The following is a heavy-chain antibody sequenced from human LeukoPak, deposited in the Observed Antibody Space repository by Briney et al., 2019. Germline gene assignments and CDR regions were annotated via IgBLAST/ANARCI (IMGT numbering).Heavy chain of an antibody. J-gene: IGHJ4*02. V-gene: IGHV3-7*01. Sequence: TGGSLRLSCAASGFTFGSHWMSWVRQAPGKGLEWVANIKQDASDKYYVDSVKGRFTISRDNAKNSLYLRMNSLRAEDTAVYFCARHSNKYDYDSSGHYRSFDYWGQGTLVTVSS. D-gene: IGHD3-22*01. CDR1: GFTFGSHW. CDR2: IKQDASDK. CDR3: ARHSNKYDYDSSGHYRSFDY.